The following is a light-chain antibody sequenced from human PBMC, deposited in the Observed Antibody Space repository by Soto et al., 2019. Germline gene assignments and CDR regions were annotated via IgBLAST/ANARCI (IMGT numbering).Light chain of an antibody. CDR1: QSVSSSY. Sequence: EIVLTQSPGTLSLSPGERATLSCRASQSVSSSYLAWFQQKPGQAPRLLIHGASSRATGIPDRFSGSESGTDFILTLSRLEPEDFAVYYCQQYGNSPWTFGQGTKVEIK. CDR2: GAS. J-gene: IGKJ1*01. CDR3: QQYGNSPWT. V-gene: IGKV3-20*01.